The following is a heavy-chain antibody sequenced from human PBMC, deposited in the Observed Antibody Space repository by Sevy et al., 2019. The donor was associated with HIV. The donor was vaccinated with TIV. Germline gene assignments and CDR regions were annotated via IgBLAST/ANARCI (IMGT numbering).Heavy chain of an antibody. CDR3: ARGTLGYCTGGVCSNPYYFDY. V-gene: IGHV3-72*01. J-gene: IGHJ4*02. D-gene: IGHD2-8*02. Sequence: GGSLRLSCAASGFTFSDHYMDWVRQAPGKGLEWVGRTRNKANSYTTEYAASVKGRFNISRDDSKNSMYLQMNSLKTEDTAVYYCARGTLGYCTGGVCSNPYYFDYWGQGTLVTVSS. CDR2: TRNKANSYTT. CDR1: GFTFSDHY.